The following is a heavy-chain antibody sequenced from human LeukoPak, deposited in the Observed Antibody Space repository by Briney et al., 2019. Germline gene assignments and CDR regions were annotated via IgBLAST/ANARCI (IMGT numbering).Heavy chain of an antibody. D-gene: IGHD3-22*01. J-gene: IGHJ4*02. CDR1: GGSISSGSYY. Sequence: SQTLSLTCTVSGGSISSGSYYWHWIRQPAGKGLEYIGRIYTSGSTNYNPSLKSRVTASLDTSKNQFSLRLRSVTAADTAVYYCARDYYYDSSGKSYFDYWGQGTLVTVSS. V-gene: IGHV4-61*02. CDR2: IYTSGST. CDR3: ARDYYYDSSGKSYFDY.